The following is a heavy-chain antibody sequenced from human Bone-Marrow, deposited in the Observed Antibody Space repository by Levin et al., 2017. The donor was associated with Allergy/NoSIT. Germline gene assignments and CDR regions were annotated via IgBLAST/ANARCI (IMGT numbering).Heavy chain of an antibody. CDR3: VKGRSTTVTAHAFDI. D-gene: IGHD4-17*01. V-gene: IGHV3-9*01. Sequence: LSLTCAASGFTFDDYAMNWVRQVPGKGLEWVSGITWNSGRTGSAESVKGRFTISRDNAENPLHLQMNSLRGEDTALYYCVKGRSTTVTAHAFDICGQGTMVTVSS. CDR1: GFTFDDYA. J-gene: IGHJ3*02. CDR2: ITWNSGRT.